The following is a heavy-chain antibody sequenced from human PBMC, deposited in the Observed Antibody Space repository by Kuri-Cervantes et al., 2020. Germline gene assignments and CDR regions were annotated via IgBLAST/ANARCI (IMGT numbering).Heavy chain of an antibody. CDR1: GFTFSSYG. CDR2: IWYDGSNK. J-gene: IGHJ4*02. CDR3: ARTHQVAGTTGSGY. Sequence: GGSLRLSCAASGFTFSSYGMHWVRQAPGKGLEWVAVIWYDGSNKYYADSVKGRFTISRDNAKNSLYLQMNSLRAEDTAVYYCARTHQVAGTTGSGYWGQGTLVTVSS. D-gene: IGHD6-19*01. V-gene: IGHV3-33*03.